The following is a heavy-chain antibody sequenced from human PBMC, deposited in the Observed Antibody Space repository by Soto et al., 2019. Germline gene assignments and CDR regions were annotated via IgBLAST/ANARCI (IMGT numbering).Heavy chain of an antibody. Sequence: GGSLRLSCAASGFTFSSYGMNWVRQAPGKGLEWVAVISYDGSNKYYADSVKGRFTISRDNSKNTLYLQMNSLRAEDTAVYYCAKESQRWLQLWFDYWGQGTLVTVSS. J-gene: IGHJ4*02. CDR1: GFTFSSYG. CDR3: AKESQRWLQLWFDY. V-gene: IGHV3-30*18. D-gene: IGHD5-12*01. CDR2: ISYDGSNK.